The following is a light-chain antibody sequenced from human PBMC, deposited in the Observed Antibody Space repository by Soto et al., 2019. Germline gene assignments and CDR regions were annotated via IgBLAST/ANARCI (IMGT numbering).Light chain of an antibody. Sequence: DLQMTQSPSTLSASVGARVTITCRASQSISRWLAWYQQKAGKAPKLLIYDASILVRGVPSMFSGSGSGTEFTLTISSLQPYDFSTYYCQQYNSDFGGGTKVDIK. CDR2: DAS. CDR1: QSISRW. CDR3: QQYNSD. V-gene: IGKV1-5*01. J-gene: IGKJ4*01.